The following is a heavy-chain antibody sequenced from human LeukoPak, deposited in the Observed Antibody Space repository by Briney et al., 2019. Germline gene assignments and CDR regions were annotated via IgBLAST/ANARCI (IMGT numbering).Heavy chain of an antibody. CDR3: ARRASTERGHSYGLDY. CDR2: IYSGGST. Sequence: QSGGSLRLSCAASEFSVGSNYMTWVRQAPGKGLEWVSLIYSGGSTYYADSVKGRFTISRDNSKNTLYLQMNSLRAEDTAVYYCARRASTERGHSYGLDYWGQGTLVTVSS. CDR1: EFSVGSNY. J-gene: IGHJ4*02. V-gene: IGHV3-66*01. D-gene: IGHD5-18*01.